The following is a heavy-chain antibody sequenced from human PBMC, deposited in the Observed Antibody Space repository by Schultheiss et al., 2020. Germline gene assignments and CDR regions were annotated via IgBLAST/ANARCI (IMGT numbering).Heavy chain of an antibody. CDR1: GFTFSSYA. V-gene: IGHV3-30*01. CDR2: ISYDGSNK. D-gene: IGHD2-2*01. J-gene: IGHJ4*02. Sequence: GGSLRLSCAASGFTFSSYAMHWVRQAPGKGLEWVAVISYDGSNKYYADSVKGRFTISRDNSKNTLYLQMNSLRAEDTAVYYCARAPYCSSTSCYYFDYWGQGTLVTVYS. CDR3: ARAPYCSSTSCYYFDY.